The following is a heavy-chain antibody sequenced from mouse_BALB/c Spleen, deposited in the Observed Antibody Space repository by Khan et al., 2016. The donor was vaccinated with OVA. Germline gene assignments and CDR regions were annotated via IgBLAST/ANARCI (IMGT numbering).Heavy chain of an antibody. V-gene: IGHV3-8*02. J-gene: IGHJ4*01. D-gene: IGHD2-1*01. CDR2: ISYSGSI. CDR1: GDSFTSGY. Sequence: EVQLQESGPSLVKPSQTLSLTCSVTGDSFTSGYWNWIRKFPGNKLEYMGYISYSGSIYYYPSLKSRISITRDTSKNQFYLQLNSVTTADTATYYCAKIYSGTYVYTSDYWGQGTSVTVSS. CDR3: AKIYSGTYVYTSDY.